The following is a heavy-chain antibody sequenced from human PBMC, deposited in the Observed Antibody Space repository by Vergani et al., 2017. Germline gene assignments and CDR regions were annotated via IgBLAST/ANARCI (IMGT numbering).Heavy chain of an antibody. CDR3: AKFTIFGVVTPDYFDY. V-gene: IGHV3-33*06. J-gene: IGHJ4*02. CDR2: IWYDGSNK. CDR1: GFTFSSYG. Sequence: QVQLVESGGGVVQPGRSLRLSCAASGFTFSSYGMHWVRQAPGKGLEWVAVIWYDGSNKYYADSVKGRFTISRDNSKNTLYLQMNSLRAEDTAVYYCAKFTIFGVVTPDYFDYWGQGTLVTVSS. D-gene: IGHD3-3*01.